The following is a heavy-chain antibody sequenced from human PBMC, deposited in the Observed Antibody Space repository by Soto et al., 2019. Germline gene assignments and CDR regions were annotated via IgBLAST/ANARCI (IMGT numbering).Heavy chain of an antibody. CDR1: GFTFSSYS. CDR2: ISSSSTI. Sequence: SLRLSCAASGFTFSSYSMNWVRQAPGKGLEWVSYISSSSTIYYADSVKGRFTISRDNAKNSLYLQMNSLRAEDTAVYYCAREALLNWFDPWGQGTQVTVSS. D-gene: IGHD2-15*01. V-gene: IGHV3-48*01. CDR3: AREALLNWFDP. J-gene: IGHJ5*02.